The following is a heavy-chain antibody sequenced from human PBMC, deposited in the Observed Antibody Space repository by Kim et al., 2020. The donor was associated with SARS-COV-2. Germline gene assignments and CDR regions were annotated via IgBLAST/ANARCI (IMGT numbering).Heavy chain of an antibody. D-gene: IGHD4-17*01. CDR3: ATDPPRPYYGDNGALDY. Sequence: ASVKVSCKVSGYTLTELSVHWVRQAPGKGLEWMGGFDPEDGETIYAQKFQGRVTMTEDTSTDTAFMELSSLRSEDTAVYYCATDPPRPYYGDNGALDYWGQGTLVTVSS. CDR2: FDPEDGET. CDR1: GYTLTELS. V-gene: IGHV1-24*01. J-gene: IGHJ4*02.